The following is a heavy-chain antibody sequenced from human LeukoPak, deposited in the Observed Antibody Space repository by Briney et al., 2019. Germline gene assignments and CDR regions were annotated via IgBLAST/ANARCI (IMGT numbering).Heavy chain of an antibody. D-gene: IGHD3-10*01. CDR3: ARDLRGYFDY. CDR1: GFTFSNYA. CDR2: ISYDGSNK. Sequence: PGGSLRLSCAASGFTFSNYAMHWVRQAPGKGLEWVAVISYDGSNKYYTDSVKGRFTISGDSSKNTLYLQMNSLRAEDTAVYYCARDLRGYFDYWGQGTLVTVSS. V-gene: IGHV3-30*04. J-gene: IGHJ4*02.